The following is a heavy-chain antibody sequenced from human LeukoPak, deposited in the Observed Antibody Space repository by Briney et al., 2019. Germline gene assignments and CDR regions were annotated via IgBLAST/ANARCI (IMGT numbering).Heavy chain of an antibody. V-gene: IGHV3-30*02. CDR2: IRYDGSNK. CDR3: AKDPRRISMIVVVRRGYYMDV. J-gene: IGHJ6*03. Sequence: GGSLRLSCAASGFTFSSYGMHWVRQAPGKGLEWVAFIRYDGSNKYYADSVKGRFTISRDNSKNTLFLQMNSLRAEDTAVYYCAKDPRRISMIVVVRRGYYMDVWGKGTTVTISS. CDR1: GFTFSSYG. D-gene: IGHD3-22*01.